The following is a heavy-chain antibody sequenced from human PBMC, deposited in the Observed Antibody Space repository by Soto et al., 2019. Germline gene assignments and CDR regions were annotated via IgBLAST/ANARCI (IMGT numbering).Heavy chain of an antibody. CDR3: ARHTGVTPQKSYFDY. CDR2: ITPMFGTA. CDR1: GGTFSSYA. V-gene: IGHV1-69*01. D-gene: IGHD3-3*01. Sequence: QAQLVQSGAEVKQPGSSVKVSCKATGGTFSSYALNWVRQAPGQGLEWVGGITPMFGTAKNAQKFQGRVTITADESTTTAYMELSSLRSEDTAVYFCARHTGVTPQKSYFDYWGQGSLVTVSS. J-gene: IGHJ4*02.